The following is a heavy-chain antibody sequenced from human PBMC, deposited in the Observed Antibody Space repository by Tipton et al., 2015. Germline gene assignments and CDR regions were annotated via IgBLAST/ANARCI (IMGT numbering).Heavy chain of an antibody. Sequence: SLRLSCAASGFTFSSYNMNWVRQAPGKGLEWVSSISGSSNYIYYADSVKGRFTISRDNAQNSLDLQMNSLRAEDTAVYYCARTYNSNFDYYYYGMDVWGQGTTVTVSS. D-gene: IGHD4-11*01. CDR3: ARTYNSNFDYYYYGMDV. CDR2: ISGSSNYI. V-gene: IGHV3-21*01. J-gene: IGHJ6*02. CDR1: GFTFSSYN.